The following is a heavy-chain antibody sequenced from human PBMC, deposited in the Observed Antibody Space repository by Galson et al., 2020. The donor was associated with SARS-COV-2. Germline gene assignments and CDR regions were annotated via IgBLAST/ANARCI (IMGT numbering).Heavy chain of an antibody. CDR2: NTWNSGSI. D-gene: IGHD3-10*01. V-gene: IGHV3-9*01. CDR3: VKGRRPCHFGDAFDF. CDR1: GFTFEDYA. Sequence: SLKTPCVAPGFTFEDYAIHWVRQAPGKGLEGVSGNTWNSGSIGYADSVKGRFTISRDNAKKSLYLQMNSLRPEDTALYYCVKGRRPCHFGDAFDFWSHGTKVTVSS. J-gene: IGHJ3*01.